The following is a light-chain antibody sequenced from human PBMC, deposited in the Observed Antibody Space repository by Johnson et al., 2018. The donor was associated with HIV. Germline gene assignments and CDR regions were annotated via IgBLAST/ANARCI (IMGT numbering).Light chain of an antibody. CDR3: AAWDDSLNGLV. Sequence: QSVLTQPPSVSAAPGQKVTISCSGSSSNIGNNYVSWYQQFPGTAPKLLIYDNNKRPSGIPDRFSGSKSGTSATLGITGLQTGDEADYYCAAWDDSLNGLVFGTGTKFTVL. J-gene: IGLJ1*01. CDR1: SSNIGNNY. CDR2: DNN. V-gene: IGLV1-51*01.